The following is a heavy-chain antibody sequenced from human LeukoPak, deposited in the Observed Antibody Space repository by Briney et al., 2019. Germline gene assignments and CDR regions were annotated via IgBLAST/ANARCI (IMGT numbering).Heavy chain of an antibody. D-gene: IGHD1-26*01. CDR1: GGSISSSSYY. Sequence: SETLSLTCTVSGGSISSSSYYWGWIRQPPGKGLEWIGSIYYSGSTYYNPSLKSRVTISVDTSKNQFSLKLSSVTAADTAVYYCARHQARYSGSYYLPYYFDFWGQGTLVTVSS. J-gene: IGHJ4*02. CDR2: IYYSGST. V-gene: IGHV4-39*01. CDR3: ARHQARYSGSYYLPYYFDF.